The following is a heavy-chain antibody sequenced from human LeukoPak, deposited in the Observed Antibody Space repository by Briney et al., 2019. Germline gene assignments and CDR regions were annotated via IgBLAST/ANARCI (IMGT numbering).Heavy chain of an antibody. V-gene: IGHV3-21*01. Sequence: PGGSLRLSCAASGFTFSSYSMNWVRQAPGKGLEWVSSISSSSSYIYYADSVKGRFTISRDNAKNSLYLQMNSLRAEDTAVYHCASHFYVGSYGYFDYWGQGTLVTVSS. CDR1: GFTFSSYS. D-gene: IGHD1-26*01. CDR3: ASHFYVGSYGYFDY. CDR2: ISSSSSYI. J-gene: IGHJ4*02.